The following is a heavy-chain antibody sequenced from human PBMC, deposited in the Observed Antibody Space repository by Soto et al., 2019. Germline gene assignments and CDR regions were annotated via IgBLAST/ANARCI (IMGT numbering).Heavy chain of an antibody. CDR3: ASRYLY. J-gene: IGHJ4*02. CDR2: IDSSGST. CDR1: GDSISNGDYY. V-gene: IGHV4-30-4*01. Sequence: PSETVSLTCTVSGDSISNGDYYWSWIRQPPGRGLEWIGYIDSSGSTYYNPSLKSRLTMSVDMSKNQFSLRLTSVTAADTAVYYCASRYLYWGQGLLVTVSS. D-gene: IGHD3-16*02.